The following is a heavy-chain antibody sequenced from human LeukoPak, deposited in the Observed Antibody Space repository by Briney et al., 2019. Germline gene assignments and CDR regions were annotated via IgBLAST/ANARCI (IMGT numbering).Heavy chain of an antibody. D-gene: IGHD2-15*01. J-gene: IGHJ4*02. CDR2: INPNSGGT. V-gene: IGHV1-2*02. Sequence: ASVTVSCKASGYTFTGYYMHWVGQAPGQGGEWMGWINPNSGGTNYAQKFQGRVTMTRDTSISTAYMELSRLRSDDTAVYYCARGYCSGGSCYYYFDYWGQGTLVTVSS. CDR3: ARGYCSGGSCYYYFDY. CDR1: GYTFTGYY.